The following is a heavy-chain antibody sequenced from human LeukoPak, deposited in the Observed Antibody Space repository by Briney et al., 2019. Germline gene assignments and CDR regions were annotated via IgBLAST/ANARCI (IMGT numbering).Heavy chain of an antibody. CDR3: ARDFGEGYSGYADALDI. CDR1: GFTFSSYW. J-gene: IGHJ3*02. CDR2: IDSYGSTT. Sequence: GGSLRLSCAASGFTFSSYWMHWVRQAPGKGLVWVSRIDSYGSTTRYADSVKGRFTISRDNAKNSLYLQMNSLRAEDTAVYYCARDFGEGYSGYADALDIWGQGTMVTVSS. D-gene: IGHD5-12*01. V-gene: IGHV3-74*01.